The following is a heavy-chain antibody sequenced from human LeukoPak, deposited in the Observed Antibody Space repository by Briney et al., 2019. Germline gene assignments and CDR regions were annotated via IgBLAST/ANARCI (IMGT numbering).Heavy chain of an antibody. J-gene: IGHJ3*02. CDR2: IYSGGTT. CDR1: GFTFSSYN. D-gene: IGHD3-9*01. CDR3: ARHFYDVLTGWTDAFDI. V-gene: IGHV3-66*04. Sequence: PGGSLRLSCAASGFTFSSYNMNWVRQAPGKGLEWVSVIYSGGTTYYADSVKGRFTISRDNSKNTLYLQMNSLRAEDSAVYYCARHFYDVLTGWTDAFDIWGQGTMVTVSS.